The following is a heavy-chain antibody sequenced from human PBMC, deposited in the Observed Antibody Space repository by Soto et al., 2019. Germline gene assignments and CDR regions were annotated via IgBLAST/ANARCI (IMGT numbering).Heavy chain of an antibody. Sequence: QVQLQESGPGLVKPSQTLSLTCTVSGGSISSGGYYWSWIRQHPGKGLEWIGYIYYSGSTYYNPSLKSRVTISVDTSKNQFSLKLSSVTAADTAVYYCARDSPQGVGATMPDYWGQGTLVTVSS. CDR2: IYYSGST. CDR3: ARDSPQGVGATMPDY. D-gene: IGHD1-26*01. J-gene: IGHJ4*02. CDR1: GGSISSGGYY. V-gene: IGHV4-31*03.